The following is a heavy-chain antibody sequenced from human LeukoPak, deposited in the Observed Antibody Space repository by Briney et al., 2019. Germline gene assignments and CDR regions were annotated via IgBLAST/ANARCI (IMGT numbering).Heavy chain of an antibody. J-gene: IGHJ5*02. CDR2: IYPGYSDT. V-gene: IGHV5-51*01. Sequence: GESLQISCKGSRYRFTSYWIGWARQMPGTGLEWMGNIYPGYSDTRYSPSFQGQVTISADKSINTAYLQWSSLKASDTAMYYCARQRYYDSSGQFDPWGQGTLVTVSS. CDR1: RYRFTSYW. D-gene: IGHD3-22*01. CDR3: ARQRYYDSSGQFDP.